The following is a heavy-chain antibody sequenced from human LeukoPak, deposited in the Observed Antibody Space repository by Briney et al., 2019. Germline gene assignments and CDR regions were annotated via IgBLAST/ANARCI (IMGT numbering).Heavy chain of an antibody. D-gene: IGHD3-10*01. CDR1: GGTFSSYA. J-gene: IGHJ4*02. CDR3: ATGPPNGSGIYYFDY. V-gene: IGHV1-69*06. Sequence: SVKVSCKASGGTFSSYAISWVRQAPGQGLEWMGGIIPIFGTAIYAQKFQGRVTMTEDTSTDTAYMELSSLRSEDTAVYYCATGPPNGSGIYYFDYWGQGTLVTVSS. CDR2: IIPIFGTA.